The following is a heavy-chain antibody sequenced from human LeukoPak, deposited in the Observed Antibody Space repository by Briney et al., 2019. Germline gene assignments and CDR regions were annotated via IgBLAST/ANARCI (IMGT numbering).Heavy chain of an antibody. D-gene: IGHD3-10*01. V-gene: IGHV3-43*02. CDR2: ISGDGGST. CDR3: AKVPNHYYGSGSYYFGSELYGMDV. Sequence: GGSLRLSCAASGFTFDDYAMHWVRQAPGKGLEWVSLISGDGGSTYYADSVKGRFTISRDNSKNSLYLQMNSLRTEDTALYYCAKVPNHYYGSGSYYFGSELYGMDVWGQGTTVTVSS. CDR1: GFTFDDYA. J-gene: IGHJ6*02.